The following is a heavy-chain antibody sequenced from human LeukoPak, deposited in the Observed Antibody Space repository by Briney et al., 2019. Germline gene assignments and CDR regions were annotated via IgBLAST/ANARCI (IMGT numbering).Heavy chain of an antibody. J-gene: IGHJ4*02. CDR2: IRSKAYGGTT. V-gene: IGHV3-49*03. CDR3: TRVGRGYYDSSGYYLPPNFDY. CDR1: GFTFGDYA. Sequence: PGGSLRLSCTASGFTFGDYAMSWFRQAPGKGLEWVGFIRSKAYGGTTEYAASVKGRFTISRDDSKSIAYLQMNNLKTEDTAVYYCTRVGRGYYDSSGYYLPPNFDYWGQGTLVTVSS. D-gene: IGHD3-22*01.